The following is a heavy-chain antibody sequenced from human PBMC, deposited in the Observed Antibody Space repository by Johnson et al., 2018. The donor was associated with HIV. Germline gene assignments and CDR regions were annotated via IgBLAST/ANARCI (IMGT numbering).Heavy chain of an antibody. D-gene: IGHD3-22*01. CDR1: GFTFSNAW. V-gene: IGHV3-15*01. CDR2: IKSKTDGGTT. J-gene: IGHJ3*02. Sequence: VQLVESGGGLVQPGGSLRVSCEASGFTFSNAWMTWVRQAPGKGLEWVVRIKSKTDGGTTDFAAPVKDRFTISGDNSKNTLSLQMNSLRAEDTAVYYCAKDTVWSSGYYGGAFDIWGQGTMVTVSS. CDR3: AKDTVWSSGYYGGAFDI.